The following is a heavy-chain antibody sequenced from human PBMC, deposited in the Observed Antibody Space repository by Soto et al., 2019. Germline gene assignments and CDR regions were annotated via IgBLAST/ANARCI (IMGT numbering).Heavy chain of an antibody. V-gene: IGHV4-59*01. Sequence: QVQLQESGPGLVKPSETLSLTCTVSGGSISSNYWSWIRQPPGKGLEWIGYIYDSGSTNYNPSLKSRFTISVDTSKNLFSLKLSSVTAADTAVYFCARVAYNFWSGWGGAGYYYYMDVWGKGTTVTVSS. CDR3: ARVAYNFWSGWGGAGYYYYMDV. D-gene: IGHD3-3*01. CDR1: GGSISSNY. J-gene: IGHJ6*03. CDR2: IYDSGST.